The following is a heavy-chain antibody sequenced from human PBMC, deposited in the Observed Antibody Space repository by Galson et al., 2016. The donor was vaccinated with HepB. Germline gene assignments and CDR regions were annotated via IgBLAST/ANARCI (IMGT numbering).Heavy chain of an antibody. V-gene: IGHV4-30-4*01. CDR2: IYDSGST. J-gene: IGHJ4*02. Sequence: TLSLTCTVSGGSISGGVYYWSWIRQPPGKGLEWIGYIYDSGSTYYNAALKSRVTISSDTSKKQFSLRLSSVTAADTAVYYCARDSGYDGTFRNYFDYWGQGTLVTVSS. CDR3: ARDSGYDGTFRNYFDY. D-gene: IGHD5-12*01. CDR1: GGSISGGVYY.